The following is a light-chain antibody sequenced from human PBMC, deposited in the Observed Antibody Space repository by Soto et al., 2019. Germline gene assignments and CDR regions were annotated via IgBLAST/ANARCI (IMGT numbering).Light chain of an antibody. CDR1: QSVSSSY. J-gene: IGKJ1*01. CDR3: QQYGSSPWT. Sequence: EIVLTQSPGTLSLSQGERATLSCRASQSVSSSYLAWYQQKHGQAPRPLIYGASTRAIGIPDRFSGSGSGTDFTLAITRLEPEDFAVYYCQQYGSSPWTFGQGTKVESK. CDR2: GAS. V-gene: IGKV3-20*01.